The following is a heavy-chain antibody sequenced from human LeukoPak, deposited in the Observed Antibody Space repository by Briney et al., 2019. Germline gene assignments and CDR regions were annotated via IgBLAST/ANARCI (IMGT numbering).Heavy chain of an antibody. D-gene: IGHD5-24*01. CDR2: IYYSGSA. V-gene: IGHV4-39*07. CDR3: ARVLRLKVATILYDAFYI. Sequence: SETLSLTCTVSGGSISSNNYYWGWIRQPPGKGLEWIGSIYYSGSAYYNPSLKRQFTISLDTSKNLFSLKLISVTAADTAVYYCARVLRLKVATILYDAFYIWGQGKMFTVSS. CDR1: GGSISSNNYY. J-gene: IGHJ3*02.